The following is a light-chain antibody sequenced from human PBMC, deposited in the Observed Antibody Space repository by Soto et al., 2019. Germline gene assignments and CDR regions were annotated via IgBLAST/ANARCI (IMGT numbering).Light chain of an antibody. Sequence: EIVLTQSPGTLSLSPGERATLSCRVSQSVSSSYLAWYQQKPGQAPRLLIYGASSRATGIPDRFSGSGSGTDFTLTISRLEPEDFALYYCHQRQSWPRTFGQGTKVDI. CDR1: QSVSSSY. CDR3: HQRQSWPRT. J-gene: IGKJ1*01. CDR2: GAS. V-gene: IGKV3-20*01.